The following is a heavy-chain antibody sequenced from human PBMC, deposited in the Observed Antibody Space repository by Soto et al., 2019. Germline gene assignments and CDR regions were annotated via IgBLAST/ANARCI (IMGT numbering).Heavy chain of an antibody. Sequence: EVQLVESGGGLVQPGGSLRLSCAASGFTFSSYWMHSVRQAPGKGLVWVARTNDYGSATEYADSVKGRFTISRDNAKNTLYLQMNSLRAEDTAVYFCVRDQTYIGNYFDSWGQGTLVTVSS. CDR1: GFTFSSYW. CDR3: VRDQTYIGNYFDS. V-gene: IGHV3-74*01. J-gene: IGHJ4*02. CDR2: TNDYGSAT. D-gene: IGHD1-26*01.